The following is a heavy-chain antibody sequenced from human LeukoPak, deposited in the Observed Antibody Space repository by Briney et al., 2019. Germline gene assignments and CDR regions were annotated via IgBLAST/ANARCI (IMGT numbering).Heavy chain of an antibody. CDR1: GFTFSSYW. CDR3: VRALGGEISRWYQNVY. V-gene: IGHV3-7*01. CDR2: IKQEGSEK. D-gene: IGHD6-19*01. J-gene: IGHJ4*02. Sequence: GGSLRLSCAASGFTFSSYWMNWVRQAPGKGLEWVANIKQEGSEKYYVDSVKGRFTISRDNAKKSLYLQMSSLRAEDTAVYYFVRALGGEISRWYQNVYWGQGTLVTVSS.